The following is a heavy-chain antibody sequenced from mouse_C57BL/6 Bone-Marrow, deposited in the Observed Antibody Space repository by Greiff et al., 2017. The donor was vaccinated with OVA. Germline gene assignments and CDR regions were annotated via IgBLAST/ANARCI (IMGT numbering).Heavy chain of an antibody. D-gene: IGHD4-1*01. Sequence: VQLKESGGGLVKPGGSLKLSCAASGFTFSSYAMSWVRQTPEKRLEWVATISDGGSYTYYPDNVKGRFTISRDNAKNNRYLQMSHLKSEDTAMYYCARVWAWFAYWGQGTLVTVSA. CDR1: GFTFSSYA. CDR2: ISDGGSYT. CDR3: ARVWAWFAY. J-gene: IGHJ3*01. V-gene: IGHV5-4*01.